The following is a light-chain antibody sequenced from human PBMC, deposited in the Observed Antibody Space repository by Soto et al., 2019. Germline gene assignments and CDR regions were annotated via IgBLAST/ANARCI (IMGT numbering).Light chain of an antibody. Sequence: EVVLTQSPGTLSLSAGERATLFCRASERVASNYLAWYQQKPGQAPRLLIYDASNRATGIPARFSGSGSGTDFTLTISSLEPEDFAVYYCQQRSNWPLITFGQGTRLEIK. CDR3: QQRSNWPLIT. CDR2: DAS. V-gene: IGKV3-11*01. CDR1: ERVASNY. J-gene: IGKJ5*01.